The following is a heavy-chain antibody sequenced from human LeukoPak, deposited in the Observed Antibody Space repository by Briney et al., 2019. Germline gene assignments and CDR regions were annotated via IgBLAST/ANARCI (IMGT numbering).Heavy chain of an antibody. V-gene: IGHV3-23*01. CDR2: INGSGGTT. CDR3: AKGGVDYYDSSGYFPSDL. Sequence: GGSLRLSCAGFGFTFNSYAMTWVRQAPGKGLEWVSGINGSGGTTYYADSVKGRFTISRDNFNNKLQLHMNSMRVSDTALYVCAKGGVDYYDSSGYFPSDLWGQGTLVTVSS. J-gene: IGHJ5*02. D-gene: IGHD3-22*01. CDR1: GFTFNSYA.